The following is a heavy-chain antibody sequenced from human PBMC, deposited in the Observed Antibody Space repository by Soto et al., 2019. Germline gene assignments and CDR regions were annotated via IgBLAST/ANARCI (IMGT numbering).Heavy chain of an antibody. V-gene: IGHV3-53*04. J-gene: IGHJ6*02. CDR1: GFTVSSNY. Sequence: EVQLVESGGGVVQPGGSLRLSCAASGFTVSSNYMSWVRQAPGKGLEWVSVIYSGGSTYYADSVKGRFTISRHNSKNTLYLQMNSLRAEDTAVYYCARALHYYDSSGYYYFDYYGMDVWGQGTTVTVSS. CDR2: IYSGGST. D-gene: IGHD3-22*01. CDR3: ARALHYYDSSGYYYFDYYGMDV.